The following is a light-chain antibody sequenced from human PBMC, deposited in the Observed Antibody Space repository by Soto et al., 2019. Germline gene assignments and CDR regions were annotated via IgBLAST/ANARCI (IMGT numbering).Light chain of an antibody. CDR2: SAS. Sequence: DIQLTQSPSFLSASVGDRVTITCRASQDISSYLAWYQQRPGKVPRFLTHSASTLQSGVPSRFSATGSGTTCTLTISSLHPEDIATYYCQRLNRFPRTFGQGTKVEV. V-gene: IGKV1-9*01. J-gene: IGKJ1*01. CDR1: QDISSY. CDR3: QRLNRFPRT.